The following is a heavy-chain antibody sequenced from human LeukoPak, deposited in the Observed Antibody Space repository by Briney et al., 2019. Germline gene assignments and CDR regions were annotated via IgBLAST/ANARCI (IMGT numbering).Heavy chain of an antibody. Sequence: GGSLRLSCGASGFIFDTHDMNWVRQAPGKGLEWVSYISSSGSTIYYADSVKGRFTISRDNAKNSLYLQMNSLRAEDTAVYYCAELGITMIGGVWGKGTTVTISS. J-gene: IGHJ6*04. CDR1: GFIFDTHD. CDR3: AELGITMIGGV. D-gene: IGHD3-10*02. CDR2: ISSSGSTI. V-gene: IGHV3-48*03.